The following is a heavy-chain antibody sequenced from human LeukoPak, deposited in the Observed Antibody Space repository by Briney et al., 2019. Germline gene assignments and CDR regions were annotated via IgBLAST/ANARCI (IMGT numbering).Heavy chain of an antibody. CDR3: ARASRGSGYDPSSFLYYYYYYMDV. J-gene: IGHJ6*03. D-gene: IGHD5-12*01. CDR1: GGSISSSSYY. CDR2: IYYSGST. Sequence: PSETLSLTCTVSGGSISSSSYYWDWIRQPPGKGLEWIGSIYYSGSTNYNPSLKSRVTISVDTSKNQFSLKLSSVTAADTAVYYCARASRGSGYDPSSFLYYYYYYMDVWGKGTTVTVSS. V-gene: IGHV4-39*07.